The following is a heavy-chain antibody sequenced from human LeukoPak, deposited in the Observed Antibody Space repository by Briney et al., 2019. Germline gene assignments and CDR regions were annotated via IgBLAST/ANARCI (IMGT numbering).Heavy chain of an antibody. CDR2: IYSGGAT. Sequence: GGSLRLSCAASGFIVSSNYMSWVRQAPGKGLEWVSVIYSGGATYYAYSVKGRFTISRDNSKNMLYLQMNSLRAEDTAVYYCARGPIVGPTKGFDPWGQGTLVTVSS. D-gene: IGHD1-26*01. V-gene: IGHV3-53*01. CDR1: GFIVSSNY. J-gene: IGHJ5*02. CDR3: ARGPIVGPTKGFDP.